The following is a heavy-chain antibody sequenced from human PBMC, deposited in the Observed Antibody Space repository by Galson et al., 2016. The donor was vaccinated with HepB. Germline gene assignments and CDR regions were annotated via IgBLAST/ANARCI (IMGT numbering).Heavy chain of an antibody. Sequence: SLRLSCAASGVTFSNYWMAWVRQAPGKGLEWVANIKPDGSDTYSVDSVKGRFTISRDNAKNSLYLHMNSLRVEDTAVYFCAREPYSSSWFDYWGQGTLVTVSS. V-gene: IGHV3-7*01. CDR2: IKPDGSDT. CDR1: GVTFSNYW. CDR3: AREPYSSSWFDY. D-gene: IGHD6-13*01. J-gene: IGHJ5*01.